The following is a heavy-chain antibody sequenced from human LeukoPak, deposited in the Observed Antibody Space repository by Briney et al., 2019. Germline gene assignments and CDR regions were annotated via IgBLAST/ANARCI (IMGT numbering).Heavy chain of an antibody. Sequence: PGGSLRLSCAASGFTFSNAWMSWVRQAPGKGLEWVGRIKSKTDGGTTDYAAPVKGRFTISRDDSKNTLYLQMNSLRAEDTAVYYCALSYCGGDCYGLAYWGQGTLVTVSS. CDR2: IKSKTDGGTT. J-gene: IGHJ4*02. D-gene: IGHD2-21*02. V-gene: IGHV3-15*01. CDR1: GFTFSNAW. CDR3: ALSYCGGDCYGLAY.